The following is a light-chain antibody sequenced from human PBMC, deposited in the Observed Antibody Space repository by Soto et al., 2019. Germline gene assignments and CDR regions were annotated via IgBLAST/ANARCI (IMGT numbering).Light chain of an antibody. J-gene: IGKJ3*01. CDR1: QSVLYSSNNKNY. CDR2: WAS. V-gene: IGKV4-1*01. CDR3: QQYYSTPFT. Sequence: DIVMTQSPDSLAVSLGERATINCKSSQSVLYSSNNKNYLAWYQQKPGQPPKLRIYWASTRESGVPDRFSGKGSGTDFTLSISSLQAEDVAVYYCQQYYSTPFTFGPGTKVDIK.